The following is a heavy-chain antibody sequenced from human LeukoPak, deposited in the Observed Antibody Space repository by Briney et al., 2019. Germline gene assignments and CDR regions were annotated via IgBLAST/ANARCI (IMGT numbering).Heavy chain of an antibody. CDR1: GYTFTSYY. CDR3: ARDRVITFGGVIVRYYFDY. V-gene: IGHV1-46*01. J-gene: IGHJ4*02. D-gene: IGHD3-16*02. Sequence: ASVKVSCKASGYTFTSYYMHWVRQAPGQGLDWMGIINPSGGSTSYAQKFQGRVTMTRDTSTSTVYMELSSLRSEDTAVYYCARDRVITFGGVIVRYYFDYWGQGTLVTVSS. CDR2: INPSGGST.